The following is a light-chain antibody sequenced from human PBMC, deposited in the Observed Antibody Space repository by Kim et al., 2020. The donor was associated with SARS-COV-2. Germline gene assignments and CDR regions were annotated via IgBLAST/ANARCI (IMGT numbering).Light chain of an antibody. CDR3: QHRSNWIS. V-gene: IGKV3-11*01. Sequence: EIVLTQSPATLSLSPGERATLSCRASQSVSSYLAWYQQKPGQAPMLLIYDASNRATGIPARFSGSGSGTDFTLTISSLEPEDFAVYYCQHRSNWISFGGGTKVDIK. J-gene: IGKJ4*01. CDR2: DAS. CDR1: QSVSSY.